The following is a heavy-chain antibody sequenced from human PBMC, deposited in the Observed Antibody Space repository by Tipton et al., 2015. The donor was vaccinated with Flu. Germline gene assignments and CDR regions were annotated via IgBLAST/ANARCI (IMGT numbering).Heavy chain of an antibody. CDR1: GFTFSSYW. V-gene: IGHV3-7*01. CDR2: IKQDGSEK. D-gene: IGHD1-26*01. J-gene: IGHJ4*02. Sequence: SLRLSCAASGFTFSSYWMSWVRQAPGKGLEWVANIKQDGSEKYYVDSVKGRFTISRDNAKNSLYLQMNSLRAEDTAVYYCARDMYSPYSGRYFDYWGQGTLVTVSS. CDR3: ARDMYSPYSGRYFDY.